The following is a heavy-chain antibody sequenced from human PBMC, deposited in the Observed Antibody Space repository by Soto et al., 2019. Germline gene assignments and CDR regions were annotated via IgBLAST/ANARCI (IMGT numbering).Heavy chain of an antibody. V-gene: IGHV1-46*01. J-gene: IGHJ4*02. CDR1: GYTFTSYY. Sequence: ASVKVSCKASGYTFTSYYMHWVRQAPGQGLEWMGVIKPSGGSTSHAQKFQGRVTMTWDTSTSTAYMELSSLRSEDTAVYYCARGGPPDADCWGQGTLVTVAS. CDR2: IKPSGGST. D-gene: IGHD3-10*01. CDR3: ARGGPPDADC.